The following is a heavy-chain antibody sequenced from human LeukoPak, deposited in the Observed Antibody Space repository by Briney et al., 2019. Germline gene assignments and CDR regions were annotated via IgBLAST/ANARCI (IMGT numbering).Heavy chain of an antibody. CDR1: GVNFSSYN. D-gene: IGHD3-16*01. CDR3: ARDPEGFGATYFDY. Sequence: PGGSLRLSCVASGVNFSSYNMNWVRQAPGKGLEWVSSISRSASNIYYADSVKGRFTISRDNAKNSFYLQMNSLRAEDTAVFYCARDPEGFGATYFDYWGQGTLVTVSS. J-gene: IGHJ4*02. V-gene: IGHV3-21*01. CDR2: ISRSASNI.